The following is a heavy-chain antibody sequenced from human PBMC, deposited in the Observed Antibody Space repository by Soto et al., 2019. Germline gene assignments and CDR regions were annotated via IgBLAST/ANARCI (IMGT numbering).Heavy chain of an antibody. V-gene: IGHV3-74*03. CDR1: GFTFSSYW. J-gene: IGHJ6*02. Sequence: EVQLVESGGGLVQPGGSLRLSCAASGFTFSSYWMHWVRQAPGKGLVWVSRIKTDGSITTYADSVTGRFTISRDNAKNTLYLQMNSLRAEDTAVYYCVKEETSETTFGMDVWGQGTTVTVSS. D-gene: IGHD4-17*01. CDR3: VKEETSETTFGMDV. CDR2: IKTDGSIT.